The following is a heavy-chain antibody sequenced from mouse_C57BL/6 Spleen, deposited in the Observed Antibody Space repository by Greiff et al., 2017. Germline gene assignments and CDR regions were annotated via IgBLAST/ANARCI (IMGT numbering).Heavy chain of an antibody. D-gene: IGHD2-4*01. CDR1: GYTFTSYW. CDR3: ARTGYYDYDAYYYAMDY. CDR2: IDPSDSET. Sequence: QVQLQQSGAELVRPGSSVKLSCKASGYTFTSYWMHWVKQRPIQGLEWIGNIDPSDSETHYNQKFKDKATLTVDKSYSTAYMQLSSLTSEDSAVYYCARTGYYDYDAYYYAMDYWGQGTSVTVSS. J-gene: IGHJ4*01. V-gene: IGHV1-52*01.